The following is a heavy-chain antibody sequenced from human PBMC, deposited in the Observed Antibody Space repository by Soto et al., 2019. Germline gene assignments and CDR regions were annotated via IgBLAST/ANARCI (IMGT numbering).Heavy chain of an antibody. CDR3: ARDRVMRGNAYCYGVDV. D-gene: IGHD2-15*01. CDR1: GGTFSSFA. J-gene: IGHJ6*02. V-gene: IGHV1-69*12. CDR2: IVPMFAAP. Sequence: QVLLVQSGAEVKKPGSSVRVSCKTSGGTFSSFAISWVRLAPGQGLAWMGVIVPMFAAPTYAQKFPGRVSSTATESTRTAYMELSTVRSDDTAVCYCARDRVMRGNAYCYGVDVWGQWTTVTVSS.